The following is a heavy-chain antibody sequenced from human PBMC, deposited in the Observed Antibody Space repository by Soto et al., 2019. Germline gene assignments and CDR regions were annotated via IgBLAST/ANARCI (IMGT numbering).Heavy chain of an antibody. CDR2: IDPSDGTT. V-gene: IGHV1-46*04. Sequence: ASEKRSRKASGYGFTTYHMHWVRQAPLQGLEWMGMIDPSDGTTTYAQKLQGRVTMTRDTATSTVYMELSSLRSEDTAVYYCARDEVPDVQNDAYAFWARGTTVPV. J-gene: IGHJ3*01. CDR1: GYGFTTYH. CDR3: ARDEVPDVQNDAYAF.